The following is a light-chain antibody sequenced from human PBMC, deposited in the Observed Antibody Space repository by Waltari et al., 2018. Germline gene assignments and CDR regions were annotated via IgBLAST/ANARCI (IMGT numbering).Light chain of an antibody. Sequence: EIVMTQSPATLSVSPGERATLSCRASQSVSSNLAWYQQQPGQAPRLRIYGATTRATGIPARFSGSGSGTEFTLTISSLQSEDFAIYYCQQYNNWPPQDAFGQGTKLEIK. V-gene: IGKV3-15*01. J-gene: IGKJ2*01. CDR2: GAT. CDR3: QQYNNWPPQDA. CDR1: QSVSSN.